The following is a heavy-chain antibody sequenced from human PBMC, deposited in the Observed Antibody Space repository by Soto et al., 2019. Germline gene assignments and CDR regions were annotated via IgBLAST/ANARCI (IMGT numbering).Heavy chain of an antibody. J-gene: IGHJ4*02. CDR1: GDSVSSTSAA. CDR2: TYYRSKWYS. D-gene: IGHD6-19*01. Sequence: SQTLSLTCAISGDSVSSTSAAWSWIRQSPSRGLEWLGRTYYRSKWYSDYAVSVKSRITINPDTSRNQFSLQLNSVTPEDTAVYYCARGSYYSGWVWGQGTLVTVSS. V-gene: IGHV6-1*01. CDR3: ARGSYYSGWV.